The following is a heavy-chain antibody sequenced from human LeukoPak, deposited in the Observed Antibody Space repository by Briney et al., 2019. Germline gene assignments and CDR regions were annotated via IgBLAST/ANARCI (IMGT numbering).Heavy chain of an antibody. D-gene: IGHD5-18*01. Sequence: GGSLRLSCAASGFTYSSHNMRWVRQAPGKGLEWVALILYDGSNEYYADSVKGRFTISRDSSKSTLYLQMNSLRADDTAMYYCARDQGYSYGHSFDYWGQGTLVTVSS. J-gene: IGHJ4*02. CDR1: GFTYSSHN. V-gene: IGHV3-30*03. CDR2: ILYDGSNE. CDR3: ARDQGYSYGHSFDY.